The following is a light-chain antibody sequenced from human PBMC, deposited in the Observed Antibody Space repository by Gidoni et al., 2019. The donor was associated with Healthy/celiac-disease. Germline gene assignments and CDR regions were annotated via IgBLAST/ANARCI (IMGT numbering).Light chain of an antibody. V-gene: IGKV4-1*01. CDR3: QQYDSTPLT. CDR2: WAS. Sequence: IVMTQSPDSLAVSLGERATINCKSSQSVLYSSNNKNYLAWYQQKPGQPPKLRSYWASTRESGVPDRFSGSGSGTDFTLTISSLQAEEVAVYYCQQYDSTPLTFGGGTKVEIK. J-gene: IGKJ4*01. CDR1: QSVLYSSNNKNY.